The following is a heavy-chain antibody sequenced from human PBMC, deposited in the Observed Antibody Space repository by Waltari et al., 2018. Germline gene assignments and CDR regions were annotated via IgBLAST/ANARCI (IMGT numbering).Heavy chain of an antibody. J-gene: IGHJ6*02. Sequence: QVQLVESGGGVVQPGRSLRLSCAASEFTFSSSAMHWVRQAPGKGPEWVAVISYNGRNIYYVDSVKGRFTITRDNSKKMLYLQMNSLRAEDTAVYYCARDYCDRTNCHGMDVWGQGTTVTVSS. CDR2: ISYNGRNI. V-gene: IGHV3-30*04. D-gene: IGHD3-22*01. CDR1: EFTFSSSA. CDR3: ARDYCDRTNCHGMDV.